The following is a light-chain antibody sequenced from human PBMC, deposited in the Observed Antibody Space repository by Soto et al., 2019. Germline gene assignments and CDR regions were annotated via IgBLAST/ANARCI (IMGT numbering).Light chain of an antibody. CDR3: QVWDSSSDHAV. CDR2: DDS. CDR1: NSGSKS. J-gene: IGLJ7*01. V-gene: IGLV3-21*02. Sequence: SYELTQPPSVSVAPGQTARITCGGNNSGSKSVHWYQQKPGQAPVLVVYDDSERPSGIPERFSGSNSGNTATLTISRVEAGDEADYYCQVWDSSSDHAVFGGGTQLTVL.